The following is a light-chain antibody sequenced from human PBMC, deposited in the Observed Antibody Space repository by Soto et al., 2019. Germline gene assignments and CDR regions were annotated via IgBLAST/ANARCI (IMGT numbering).Light chain of an antibody. CDR1: QSVGSSY. V-gene: IGKV3-15*01. CDR3: QQYNNWPQT. CDR2: GAS. Sequence: EVVLTQSPGTLSLSSGGRATLSCRASQSVGSSYLAWYQQKPGQAPRVLIYGASTRATGIPARFSGSGSGTEFTLTISSLQSEDFAVYYCQQYNNWPQTFGQGTKVDIK. J-gene: IGKJ1*01.